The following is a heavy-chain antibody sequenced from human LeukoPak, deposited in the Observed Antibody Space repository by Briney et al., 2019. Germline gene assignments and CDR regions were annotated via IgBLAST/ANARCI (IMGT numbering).Heavy chain of an antibody. J-gene: IGHJ4*02. CDR2: IKQDGSEK. CDR3: ARDLSGWELQEY. CDR1: GFTFSSYW. V-gene: IGHV3-7*01. Sequence: PGGSLRLSCAASGFTFSSYWMCWVRQAPGKGLEWVANIKQDGSEKYYVDSVKGRFTISRDNAKSSLFLQMNSLRAEDTAVYYCARDLSGWELQEYWGQGTLVTVSS. D-gene: IGHD1-26*01.